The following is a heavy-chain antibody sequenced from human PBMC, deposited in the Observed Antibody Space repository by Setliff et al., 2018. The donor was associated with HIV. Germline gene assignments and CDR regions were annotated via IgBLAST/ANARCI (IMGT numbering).Heavy chain of an antibody. Sequence: GASVKVSCKASTYTFSSYVINWVRQAPGQGLEWMGRISVYNENTIYAQKLQGRVIMTTDTSTSTAYMELRSLRSDDTAMYYCATQRDIVMVPGQGGFDIWAQGTMVTVSS. V-gene: IGHV1-18*01. CDR3: ATQRDIVMVPGQGGFDI. CDR1: TYTFSSYV. J-gene: IGHJ3*02. D-gene: IGHD2-2*01. CDR2: ISVYNENT.